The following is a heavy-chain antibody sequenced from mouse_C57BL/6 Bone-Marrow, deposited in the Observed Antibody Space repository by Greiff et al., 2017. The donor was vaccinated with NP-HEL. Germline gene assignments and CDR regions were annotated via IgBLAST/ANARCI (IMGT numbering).Heavy chain of an antibody. CDR2: INSDGGST. Sequence: DVHLVESGGGLVQPGESLKLSCESNEYEFPSHDMSWVRKTPEKRLELVAAINSDGGSTYYPDTMERRFIISRDNTKKTLYLQMSSLRSEDTALYYCARALYYDYDVGNYFDYWGQGTTLTVSS. CDR1: EYEFPSHD. CDR3: ARALYYDYDVGNYFDY. D-gene: IGHD2-4*01. J-gene: IGHJ2*01. V-gene: IGHV5-2*01.